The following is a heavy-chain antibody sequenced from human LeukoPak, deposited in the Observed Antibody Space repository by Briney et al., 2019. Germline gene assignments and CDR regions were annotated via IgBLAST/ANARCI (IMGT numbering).Heavy chain of an antibody. CDR1: GGSISSSSYY. CDR3: ARHYYGDYYFDY. CDR2: IYFSGST. D-gene: IGHD4-17*01. Sequence: SETLSLTCTVSGGSISSSSYYWGWIRQPPGKGLEWIGSIYFSGSTNYTPSLKSRVTMSVDTSKNQFSLKLTSVTAADTAVYYCARHYYGDYYFDYWGQGTLVTVSS. V-gene: IGHV4-39*07. J-gene: IGHJ4*02.